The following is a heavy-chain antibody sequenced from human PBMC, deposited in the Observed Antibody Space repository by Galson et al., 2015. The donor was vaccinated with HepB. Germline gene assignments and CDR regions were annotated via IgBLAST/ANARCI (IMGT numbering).Heavy chain of an antibody. CDR2: IYPGDSDT. D-gene: IGHD5-24*01. CDR3: AINFRDGYSLFDY. J-gene: IGHJ4*02. CDR1: GYSFTSYW. V-gene: IGHV5-51*01. Sequence: QSGAEVKKPGESLKISCQGSGYSFTSYWIGWVRQMPGKGLEWMGIIYPGDSDTRYSPSFQGQVTMSADKSINTAYLEWSSLKASDTAMYYCAINFRDGYSLFDYWGQGTLVTVSS.